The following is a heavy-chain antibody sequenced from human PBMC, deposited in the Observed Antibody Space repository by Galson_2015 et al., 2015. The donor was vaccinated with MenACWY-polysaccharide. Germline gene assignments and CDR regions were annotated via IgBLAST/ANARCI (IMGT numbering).Heavy chain of an antibody. Sequence: SLRLSCAASGLTFRDYFMTWVRQAPGTGLEWVANIERDGSEKNYVDSVKARFTISRDNAKNSLYLQMDNLRAEDTAVYYCAGGLGWSSDYWGPGTLVTVSS. V-gene: IGHV3-7*01. J-gene: IGHJ4*02. CDR3: AGGLGWSSDY. CDR1: GLTFRDYF. D-gene: IGHD6-19*01. CDR2: IERDGSEK.